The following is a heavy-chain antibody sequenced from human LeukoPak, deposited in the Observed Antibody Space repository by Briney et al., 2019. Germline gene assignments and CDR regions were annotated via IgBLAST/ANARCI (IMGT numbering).Heavy chain of an antibody. V-gene: IGHV3-30*02. CDR2: IRYDGSNK. J-gene: IGHJ4*02. CDR1: GFTFSSYG. CDR3: ARFAVHRRLAVAGQFGLDY. Sequence: PGGSLRLSCATSGFTFSSYGMHWVRQAPGKGLEWVAFIRYDGSNKYYADSVKGRFTISRDDSKNTLYLQMNSLRSGDTAVYYCARFAVHRRLAVAGQFGLDYWGQGTLVTVSS. D-gene: IGHD6-19*01.